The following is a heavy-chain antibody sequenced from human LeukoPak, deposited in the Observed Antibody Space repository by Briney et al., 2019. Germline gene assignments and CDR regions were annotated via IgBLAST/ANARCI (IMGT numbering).Heavy chain of an antibody. CDR2: MNPNSGNT. D-gene: IGHD6-13*01. J-gene: IGHJ6*02. V-gene: IGHV1-8*01. CDR1: GYTFTSYD. Sequence: WASVKVSCKASGYTFTSYDINWVRQATGQGLEWMGWMNPNSGNTGYAQKFQGRVTMTRNTSISTAYMELSSLRSEDTAVYYCARSGYSSSWYLYYYYGMDVWGQGTTVTVSS. CDR3: ARSGYSSSWYLYYYYGMDV.